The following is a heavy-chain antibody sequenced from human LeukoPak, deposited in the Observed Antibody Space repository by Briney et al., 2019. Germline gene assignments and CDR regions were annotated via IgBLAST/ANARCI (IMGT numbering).Heavy chain of an antibody. Sequence: PGGSLRLSCAASGFTVSNNYMTWVRQAPGRGLEWVSVIYSGGSTYYADSVKGRFTISRDNSKNTLYLQMNSLRGDDTAVYYCAKDVGKWESLHFFDYWGQGTLVTVSS. V-gene: IGHV3-53*01. CDR2: IYSGGST. J-gene: IGHJ4*02. CDR1: GFTVSNNY. D-gene: IGHD1-26*01. CDR3: AKDVGKWESLHFFDY.